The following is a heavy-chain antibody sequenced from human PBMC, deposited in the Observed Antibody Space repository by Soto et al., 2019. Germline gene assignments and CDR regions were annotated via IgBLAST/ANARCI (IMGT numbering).Heavy chain of an antibody. Sequence: GGSLRLSCSASGFTFSSYAMHWVRQAPGKGLEYVSAISSNGGSTYYADSVKGRFTISRDNSKNTLYLQMSSLRAEDTAVYYCVKEDPPLGYCSGGSCDGFSDYWGQGTLVTVSS. V-gene: IGHV3-64D*08. D-gene: IGHD2-15*01. CDR1: GFTFSSYA. CDR2: ISSNGGST. J-gene: IGHJ4*02. CDR3: VKEDPPLGYCSGGSCDGFSDY.